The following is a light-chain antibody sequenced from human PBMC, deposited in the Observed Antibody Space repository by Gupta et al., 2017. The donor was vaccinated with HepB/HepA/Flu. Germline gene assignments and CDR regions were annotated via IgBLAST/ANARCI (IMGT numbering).Light chain of an antibody. J-gene: IGKJ3*01. CDR3: QQRDNTPFT. CDR1: QSITTY. Sequence: DIQMTQPPSSLSASVGDRVTITCRASQSITTYLNWYQQKPGKAPNLLIFAASRVQSGVPSRFSGSGSGTDFTLTISTRQPEDFGTYYCQQRDNTPFTFGHGTKLDIK. V-gene: IGKV1-39*01. CDR2: AAS.